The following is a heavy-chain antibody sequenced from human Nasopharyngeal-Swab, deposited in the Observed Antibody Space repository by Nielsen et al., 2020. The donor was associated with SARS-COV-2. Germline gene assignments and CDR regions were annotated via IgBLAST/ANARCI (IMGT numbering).Heavy chain of an antibody. Sequence: GESLKISCAASGFTFSSYAMSWVRQAPGKGLEWVSAISGSGGSTYYADPVKGRFTISRDNSKNTLYLQMNSLRAEDTAVYYCAKEYGSGSWVYYFDYWGQGTLVTVSS. D-gene: IGHD3-10*01. J-gene: IGHJ4*02. V-gene: IGHV3-23*01. CDR3: AKEYGSGSWVYYFDY. CDR1: GFTFSSYA. CDR2: ISGSGGST.